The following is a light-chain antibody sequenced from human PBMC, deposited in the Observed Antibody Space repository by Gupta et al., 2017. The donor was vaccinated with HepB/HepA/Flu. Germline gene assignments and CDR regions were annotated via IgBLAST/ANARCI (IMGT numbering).Light chain of an antibody. CDR1: TGSVTSYHF. V-gene: IGLV7-46*01. CDR2: DTN. Sequence: QAVVSQVLSLTVSPGGTVTLTCASSTGSVTSYHFPYWFQQKPGQAPKTIIYDTNIKHSWTPARFSGSLLGGKAALTLSGAQPEDEAEYYCLLTYNGPRVFGGGTKLTVL. CDR3: LLTYNGPRV. J-gene: IGLJ3*02.